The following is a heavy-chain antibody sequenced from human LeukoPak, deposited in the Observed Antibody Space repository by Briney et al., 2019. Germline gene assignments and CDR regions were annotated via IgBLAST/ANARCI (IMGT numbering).Heavy chain of an antibody. CDR1: GYTFTSYG. CDR3: ARRMEGYCSSTSCSSGDAFDI. Sequence: GASVKVSCKASGYTFTSYGISWVRQAPGQGLEWMGWISAYNGNANYAQKLQGRVTMTTDTSTSTAYMELRSLRSDDTAVYYCARRMEGYCSSTSCSSGDAFDIWGQGTMVTVSS. D-gene: IGHD2-2*01. J-gene: IGHJ3*02. CDR2: ISAYNGNA. V-gene: IGHV1-18*01.